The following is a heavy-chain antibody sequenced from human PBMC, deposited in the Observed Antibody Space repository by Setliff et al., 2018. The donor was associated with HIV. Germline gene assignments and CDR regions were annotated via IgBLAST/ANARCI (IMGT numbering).Heavy chain of an antibody. V-gene: IGHV1-18*01. CDR2: SSSYNGNT. Sequence: ASVKVSCKASGYIFSTYGISWVRQAPGQGLEWMGWSSSYNGNTNYAQKFQGRVTMTTDTSTSTVYMELRSLRSDDTAVYYCARDLDILTGYYWGLDYWGQGTLVTVSS. CDR1: GYIFSTYG. D-gene: IGHD3-9*01. J-gene: IGHJ4*02. CDR3: ARDLDILTGYYWGLDY.